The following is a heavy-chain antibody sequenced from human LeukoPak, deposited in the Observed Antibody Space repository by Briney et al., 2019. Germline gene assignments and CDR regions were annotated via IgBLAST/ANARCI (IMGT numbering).Heavy chain of an antibody. Sequence: SETLSLTCTVSGGSISSYYWSWIRQPPGKGLEWIGYIYYSGSTNYNPSLKSRVTISVDTSKNQFSLKLSSVTAADTAVHYCARAITMIDAFDIWGQGTMVTVSS. CDR1: GGSISSYY. CDR3: ARAITMIDAFDI. CDR2: IYYSGST. J-gene: IGHJ3*02. D-gene: IGHD3-22*01. V-gene: IGHV4-59*01.